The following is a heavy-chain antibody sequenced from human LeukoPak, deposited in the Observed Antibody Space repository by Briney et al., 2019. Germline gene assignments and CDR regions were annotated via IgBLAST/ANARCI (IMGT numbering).Heavy chain of an antibody. V-gene: IGHV3-53*01. Sequence: QSGGSLRLSCAASGFTVSSNYMSWVRQAPGKGLEWVSVIYSGGSTYYADSVKGRFTISRDDSKNTLYLQMNSLRAEDTAVYYCACELLPAFDIWGQGTMVTVSS. CDR3: ACELLPAFDI. D-gene: IGHD1-26*01. CDR1: GFTVSSNY. CDR2: IYSGGST. J-gene: IGHJ3*02.